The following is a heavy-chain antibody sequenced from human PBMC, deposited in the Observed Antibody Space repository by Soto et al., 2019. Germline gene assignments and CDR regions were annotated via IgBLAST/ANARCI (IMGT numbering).Heavy chain of an antibody. Sequence: PSETLSLTCAVYGGSFSGYYWSWIRQPPGKGLEWIGEINHSGSTNYNPPLKSRVTISVDTSKNQFSLKLSSVTAADTAVYYCARGQILAYYYFWSGRPYWFDPWGQGTLVTVSS. CDR3: ARGQILAYYYFWSGRPYWFDP. CDR1: GGSFSGYY. J-gene: IGHJ5*02. CDR2: INHSGST. V-gene: IGHV4-34*01. D-gene: IGHD3-3*01.